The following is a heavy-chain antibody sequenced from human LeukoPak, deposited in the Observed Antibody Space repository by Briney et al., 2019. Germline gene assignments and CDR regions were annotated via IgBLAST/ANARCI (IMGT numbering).Heavy chain of an antibody. CDR2: ISGSGGST. Sequence: GGSLGLSCAASGFTFSSYAMSWVRQAPGKGLEWVSAISGSGGSTYYADSVKGRFTISRDNSKNTLYLQMNSLRAEDTAVYYCANMGGRYFDWYVYYFDYWGQGTLVTVSS. D-gene: IGHD3-9*01. J-gene: IGHJ4*02. CDR1: GFTFSSYA. CDR3: ANMGGRYFDWYVYYFDY. V-gene: IGHV3-23*01.